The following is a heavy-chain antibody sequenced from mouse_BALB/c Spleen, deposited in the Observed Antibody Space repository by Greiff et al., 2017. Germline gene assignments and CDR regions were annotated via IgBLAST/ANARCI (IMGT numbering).Heavy chain of an antibody. D-gene: IGHD1-1*01. V-gene: IGHV14-1*02. J-gene: IGHJ2*01. CDR3: ARGGYYYGSSYLYYFDY. CDR2: IDPENGNT. Sequence: EVQLQQSGAELVRPGALVKLSCKASGFNIKDYYMHWVKQRPEQGLEWIGWIDPENGNTIYDPKFQGKASITADTSSNTAYLQLSSLTSEDTAVYYCARGGYYYGSSYLYYFDYWGQGTTLTVSS. CDR1: GFNIKDYY.